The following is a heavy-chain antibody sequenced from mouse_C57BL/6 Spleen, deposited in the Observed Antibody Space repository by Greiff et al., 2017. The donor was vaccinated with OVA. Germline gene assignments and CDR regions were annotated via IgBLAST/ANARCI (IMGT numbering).Heavy chain of an antibody. CDR2: IDPETGGT. Sequence: VKLQESGAELVRPGASVTLSCKASGYTFTDYEMHWVKQTPVHGLEWIGAIDPETGGTAYNQKFKGKAILTADKSSSTAYMELRSLTSEDSAVYYCTRRDYYGSSYEYFDVWGTGTTVTVSS. CDR1: GYTFTDYE. J-gene: IGHJ1*03. V-gene: IGHV1-15*01. CDR3: TRRDYYGSSYEYFDV. D-gene: IGHD1-1*01.